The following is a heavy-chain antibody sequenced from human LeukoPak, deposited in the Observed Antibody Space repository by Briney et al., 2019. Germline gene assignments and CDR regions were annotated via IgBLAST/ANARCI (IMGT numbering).Heavy chain of an antibody. CDR2: INHSGST. CDR1: GGSFSGYY. J-gene: IGHJ4*02. CDR3: ARGRRQVGRSTSCYIY. V-gene: IGHV4-34*01. D-gene: IGHD2-2*02. Sequence: SSETLSLTCAVYGGSFSGYYWSWIRQPPGKGLEWIGEINHSGSTNYNPSLKSRVTISVDTSKNQFSLKLSSVTAADTAMYYCARGRRQVGRSTSCYIYWGQGTLVTVSS.